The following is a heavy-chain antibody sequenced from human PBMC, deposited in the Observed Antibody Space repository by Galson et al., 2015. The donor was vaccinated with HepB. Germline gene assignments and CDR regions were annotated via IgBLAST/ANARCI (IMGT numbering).Heavy chain of an antibody. V-gene: IGHV5-51*01. CDR1: GYSFTSYW. CDR2: IYPGDSDT. D-gene: IGHD2-2*01. Sequence: QSGAEVKKPGESLRISCKGSGYSFTSYWIGWVRQMPGKGLEWMGIIYPGDSDTRYSPSFQGQVTISADKSISTAYLQWSSLKASDTAMYYCARRALGEYQLPRDRTYYMDVWGKGTTVTVSS. CDR3: ARRALGEYQLPRDRTYYMDV. J-gene: IGHJ6*03.